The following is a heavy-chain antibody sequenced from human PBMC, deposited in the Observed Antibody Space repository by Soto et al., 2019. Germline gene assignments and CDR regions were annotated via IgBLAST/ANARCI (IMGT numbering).Heavy chain of an antibody. J-gene: IGHJ5*02. CDR3: ARMASFGSLNWFDP. Sequence: ASVKVPCKASGYSFTNNHVSWVRQATGQGLEWMGWMNPGSGDTGYAQKFQGRVTMTRDISIATAYMELSSLRSDDTAIYYCARMASFGSLNWFDPWGQGTLVTVSS. CDR1: GYSFTNNH. CDR2: MNPGSGDT. D-gene: IGHD3-10*01. V-gene: IGHV1-8*01.